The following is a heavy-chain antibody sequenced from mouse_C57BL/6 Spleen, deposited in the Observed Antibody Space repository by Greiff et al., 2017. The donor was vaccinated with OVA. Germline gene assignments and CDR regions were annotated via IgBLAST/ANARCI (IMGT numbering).Heavy chain of an antibody. CDR3: AGGYDYDGYYAMDY. J-gene: IGHJ4*01. CDR1: GYTFTDYY. Sequence: VQLQQSGPVLVKPGASVKMSCKASGYTFTDYYMNWVKQSHGKSLEWIGVINPYNGGTSYNQKFKGKATLTVDKSSSTAYMELNSLTSEDSAVYYCAGGYDYDGYYAMDYWGQGTSVTVSS. V-gene: IGHV1-19*01. D-gene: IGHD2-4*01. CDR2: INPYNGGT.